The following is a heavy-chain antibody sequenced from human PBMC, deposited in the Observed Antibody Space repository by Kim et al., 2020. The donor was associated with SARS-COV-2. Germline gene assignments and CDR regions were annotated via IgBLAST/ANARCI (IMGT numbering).Heavy chain of an antibody. CDR1: GGSISSSNW. Sequence: SETLSLTCAVSGGSISSSNWWSWVRQPPGKGLEWIGEIYHSGSTNYNPSLKSRVTISVDKSKNQFSLKLSSATAADTAVYYCALNYCGGDCYPLYWGQGTLVTVSS. CDR2: IYHSGST. D-gene: IGHD2-21*02. V-gene: IGHV4-4*02. CDR3: ALNYCGGDCYPLY. J-gene: IGHJ4*02.